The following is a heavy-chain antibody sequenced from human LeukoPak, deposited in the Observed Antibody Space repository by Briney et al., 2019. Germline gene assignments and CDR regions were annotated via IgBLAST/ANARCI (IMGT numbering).Heavy chain of an antibody. J-gene: IGHJ4*02. CDR2: INPNSGGT. CDR3: ARGQHYGGNSGVDY. V-gene: IGHV1-2*04. CDR1: GYTFTGYY. Sequence: ASVKVSCKASGYTFTGYYMHWVRQAPGQGLEWMGWINPNSGGTNYAQKFQGWVTMTRDTSISTAYMELSRLRSDDTAVYYCARGQHYGGNSGVDYWGQGTLVTVSS. D-gene: IGHD4-23*01.